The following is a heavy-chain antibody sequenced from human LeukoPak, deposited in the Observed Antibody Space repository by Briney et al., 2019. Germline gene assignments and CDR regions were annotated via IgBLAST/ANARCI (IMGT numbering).Heavy chain of an antibody. CDR3: AKDRVDYGGIDY. V-gene: IGHV3-30*02. D-gene: IGHD4-23*01. Sequence: GGSLRLSCAASGFKFSDYGMYWVRQAPGKGLEWVTFIRYDATKKYYADSVKGRFTISRDNSKNTLYLQMNSLRLEDTAVYYCAKDRVDYGGIDYWGQGTLVSVSS. J-gene: IGHJ4*02. CDR2: IRYDATKK. CDR1: GFKFSDYG.